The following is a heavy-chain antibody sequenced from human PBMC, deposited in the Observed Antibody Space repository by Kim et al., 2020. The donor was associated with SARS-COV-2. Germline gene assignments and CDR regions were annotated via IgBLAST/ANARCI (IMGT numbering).Heavy chain of an antibody. Sequence: GESLKISCVASGFSFSTSHMHWFRQAPGKGLEWVALISNDETNKVYADSMKGRFTISRDNAKNTLHLRINSLTDEDTAVYYCAREKESSGYAVCFDPWGQGTLVSVSS. CDR2: ISNDETNK. D-gene: IGHD3-22*01. CDR3: AREKESSGYAVCFDP. CDR1: GFSFSTSH. J-gene: IGHJ5*02. V-gene: IGHV3-30-3*01.